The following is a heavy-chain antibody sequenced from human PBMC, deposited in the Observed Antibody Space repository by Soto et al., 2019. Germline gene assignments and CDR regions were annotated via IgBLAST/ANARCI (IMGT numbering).Heavy chain of an antibody. CDR3: ARGLPEGYGGNLDS. D-gene: IGHD4-17*01. V-gene: IGHV4-59*11. Sequence: QVHLQESGPGLVKPSETLSLNCTVSGDFIRSHYWTWIRQAPGKGLEWIGSIYYNVNTNHNPSLNSRVTISVNTSNKQFSLKVTSVTTADTAVYYCARGLPEGYGGNLDSWGQGTLVTVSS. CDR1: GDFIRSHY. CDR2: IYYNVNT. J-gene: IGHJ4*02.